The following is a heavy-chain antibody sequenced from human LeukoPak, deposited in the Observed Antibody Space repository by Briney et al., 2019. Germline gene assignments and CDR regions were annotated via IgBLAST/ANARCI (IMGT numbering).Heavy chain of an antibody. Sequence: ASVKVSCKASGYTFTGYYMHWVRQAPGQGLEWMGWINPNSGGTNYAQKFQGRVTMTRDTSISTAYMELSRLRSDDTAVYYCARVFRGIVAAGKVDFGYWGQGVLVTVSS. CDR1: GYTFTGYY. CDR3: ARVFRGIVAAGKVDFGY. D-gene: IGHD6-13*01. CDR2: INPNSGGT. J-gene: IGHJ4*02. V-gene: IGHV1-2*02.